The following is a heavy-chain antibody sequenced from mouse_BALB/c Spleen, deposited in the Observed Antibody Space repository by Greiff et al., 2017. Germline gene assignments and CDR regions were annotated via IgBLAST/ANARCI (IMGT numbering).Heavy chain of an antibody. CDR1: GDSITSGY. D-gene: IGHD1-1*01. Sequence: EVKLVESGPSLVKPSQTLSLTRSVTGDSITSGYWNWIRKFPGNKLEYMGYISYSGSTYYNPSLKSRISITRDTSKNQYYLQLNSVTTEDTATYYCARTIHYYGSTSYYFDYWGQGTTLTVSS. CDR3: ARTIHYYGSTSYYFDY. CDR2: ISYSGST. V-gene: IGHV3-8*02. J-gene: IGHJ2*01.